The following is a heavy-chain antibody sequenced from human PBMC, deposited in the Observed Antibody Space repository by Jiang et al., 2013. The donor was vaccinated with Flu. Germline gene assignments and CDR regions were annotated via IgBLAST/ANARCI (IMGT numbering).Heavy chain of an antibody. D-gene: IGHD2-2*01. CDR3: AHTKALDQVIPAALRRHTFFDS. Sequence: KPTQTLTLTCTFSGSSFNINGVSVGWIRQPPGKALEWLAVIYWDDNERYSPSLKTRLSITKDTSKNQVFLTMTNVGPDDTATYFCAHTKALDQVIPAALRRHTFFDSWGQGTLVTISS. J-gene: IGHJ5*01. CDR2: IYWDDNE. V-gene: IGHV2-5*02. CDR1: GSSFNINGVS.